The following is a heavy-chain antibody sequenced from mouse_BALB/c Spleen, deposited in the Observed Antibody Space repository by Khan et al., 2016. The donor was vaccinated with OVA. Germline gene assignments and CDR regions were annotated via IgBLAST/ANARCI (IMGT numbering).Heavy chain of an antibody. CDR3: VRDGAYHRNDGWFAY. CDR1: GYTFTSYT. D-gene: IGHD2-14*01. V-gene: IGHV1-4*01. J-gene: IGHJ3*01. CDR2: INPSNGYT. Sequence: QVQLKESGAELARPGASVKMSCKASGYTFTSYTIHWIKKRPGQGLEWIGYINPSNGYTNYNQKFKDKATLTTDKSSTTPYLKLSSLTSDDSAVYNSVRDGAYHRNDGWFAYWGQGTLVTVSA.